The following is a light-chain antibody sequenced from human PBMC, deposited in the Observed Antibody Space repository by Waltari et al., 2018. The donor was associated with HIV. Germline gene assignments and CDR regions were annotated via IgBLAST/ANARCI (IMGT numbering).Light chain of an antibody. Sequence: QSVLTQPPSASGTPGQRVTISCSGSSSNIGSNYVYWYQQLPGTTPKLRIYRNNQRPSGVPDRFSGAKSGTSASLAIGGLRSEDEADYYCAAWDDSLSGSWVFGGGTKLTVL. CDR3: AAWDDSLSGSWV. V-gene: IGLV1-47*01. J-gene: IGLJ3*02. CDR2: RNN. CDR1: SSNIGSNY.